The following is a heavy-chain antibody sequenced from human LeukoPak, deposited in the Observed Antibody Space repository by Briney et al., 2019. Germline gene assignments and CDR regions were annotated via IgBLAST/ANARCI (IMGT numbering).Heavy chain of an antibody. Sequence: SETLSLTCTVSGGSISSYYWSWIRPPPGKGLEWIGYIYYSGSTYYNPSLKSRVTISADTSKNQFSLKLSSVTAADTAVYYCAREALQDCGGDCYPTLFDYWGQGTLVTVSS. J-gene: IGHJ4*02. D-gene: IGHD2-21*02. V-gene: IGHV4-59*12. CDR1: GGSISSYY. CDR2: IYYSGST. CDR3: AREALQDCGGDCYPTLFDY.